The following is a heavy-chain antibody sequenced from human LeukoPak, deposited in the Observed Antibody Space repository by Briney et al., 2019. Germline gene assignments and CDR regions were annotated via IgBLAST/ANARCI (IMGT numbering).Heavy chain of an antibody. V-gene: IGHV3-30*02. CDR2: IRYDGNNK. J-gene: IGHJ3*02. Sequence: PGGSLRLSCAASGFTFSSYGMHWDRQAPGKGLEWVAFIRYDGNNKYYADSVKGRFTISRDNSKNTLYLQMNSLRAEDTAVYYCAKSLNYYYDSSGSSKGGFDIWGQGTMVTVSS. CDR3: AKSLNYYYDSSGSSKGGFDI. D-gene: IGHD3-22*01. CDR1: GFTFSSYG.